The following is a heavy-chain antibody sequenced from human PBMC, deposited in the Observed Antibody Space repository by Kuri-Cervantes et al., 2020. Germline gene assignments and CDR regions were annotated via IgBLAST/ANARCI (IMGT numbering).Heavy chain of an antibody. CDR1: GFSFNTVW. CDR2: ISSSSSTI. J-gene: IGHJ4*02. Sequence: LSLTCAAAGFSFNTVWMSWVRQAPGKGLEWVSYISSSSSTIYYADSVKGRFTISRDNAKNSLYLQMNSLRDEDTAVYYCAREIYYDSSGYYGTFDYWGQGTLVTV. V-gene: IGHV3-48*02. D-gene: IGHD3-22*01. CDR3: AREIYYDSSGYYGTFDY.